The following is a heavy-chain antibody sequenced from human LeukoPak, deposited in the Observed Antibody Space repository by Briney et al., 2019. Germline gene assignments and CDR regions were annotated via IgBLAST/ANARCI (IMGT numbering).Heavy chain of an antibody. Sequence: GGSLRLSCAASGFTFSSYWMSWVRQAPGKGLEWVANIKQDGSEKYYVDSVKGRITISRDNAKNSLYLQMNSLRAEDTAVYYCARVPAAIVYYFDYWGQGTLVTVSS. D-gene: IGHD2-2*01. V-gene: IGHV3-7*03. CDR3: ARVPAAIVYYFDY. CDR2: IKQDGSEK. J-gene: IGHJ4*02. CDR1: GFTFSSYW.